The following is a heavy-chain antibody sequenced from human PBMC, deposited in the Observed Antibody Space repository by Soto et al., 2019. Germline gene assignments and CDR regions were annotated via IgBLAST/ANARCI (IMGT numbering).Heavy chain of an antibody. CDR3: ATDSNYDVSNSF. CDR1: GGTFNSYA. D-gene: IGHD3-3*01. Sequence: RASVKVSCKASGGTFNSYAISWVRQVPGEGPEWMGGIIPNFGTVNYAQKFQGRVSITADHSTSTVYMELSRLKSDDTAVYFCATDSNYDVSNSFWGQGTLVTVSS. J-gene: IGHJ4*02. CDR2: IIPNFGTV. V-gene: IGHV1-69*13.